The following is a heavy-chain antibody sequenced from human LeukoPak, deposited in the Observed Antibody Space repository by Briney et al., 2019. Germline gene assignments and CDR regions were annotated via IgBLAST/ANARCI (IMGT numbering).Heavy chain of an antibody. V-gene: IGHV4-39*01. CDR2: IYYSGST. J-gene: IGHJ6*02. Sequence: SETLSLTCTVSGGSISSSSYYWSWIRQPPGQGLEWIGSIYYSGSTYYNPSLKSRVTISVDTSKNQFSLKLSSVTAADTAVYYCASTLDIVVVPAAMVPYYYYYGMDVWGQGTTVTVSS. D-gene: IGHD2-2*01. CDR1: GGSISSSSYY. CDR3: ASTLDIVVVPAAMVPYYYYYGMDV.